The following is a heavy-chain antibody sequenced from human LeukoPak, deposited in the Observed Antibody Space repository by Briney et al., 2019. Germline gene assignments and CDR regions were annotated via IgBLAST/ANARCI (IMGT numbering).Heavy chain of an antibody. V-gene: IGHV3-74*01. Sequence: GGSLRLSCVASEFNFFSYGMQWVRQAPGKGLVWVSRIFTGGSTTSYADSVKGRFTISRDNAKNTLYLQMNSLRAEDTAVYYCARELPREVTLDYWGQGTLVTVSP. CDR2: IFTGGSTT. J-gene: IGHJ4*01. CDR1: EFNFFSYG. CDR3: ARELPREVTLDY. D-gene: IGHD2-21*02.